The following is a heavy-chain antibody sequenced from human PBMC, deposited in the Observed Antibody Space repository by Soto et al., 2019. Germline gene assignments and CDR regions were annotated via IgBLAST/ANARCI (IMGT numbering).Heavy chain of an antibody. J-gene: IGHJ6*02. V-gene: IGHV3-30-3*01. CDR2: ISYDGSNK. Sequence: QVQLVESGGGVVQPGRSLRLSCAASGFTFSSYAMHWVRQAPGKGLEWVAVISYDGSNKYYADSVKGRFTISRDNSKNTLYLQMNSLRAEETAVYYCARGSSGDYYYGMDVWGQGTTVNVSS. CDR1: GFTFSSYA. D-gene: IGHD6-19*01. CDR3: ARGSSGDYYYGMDV.